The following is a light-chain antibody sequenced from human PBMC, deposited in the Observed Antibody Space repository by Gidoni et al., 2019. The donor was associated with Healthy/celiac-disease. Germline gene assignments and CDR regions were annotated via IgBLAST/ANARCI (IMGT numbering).Light chain of an antibody. J-gene: IGLJ2*01. V-gene: IGLV3-19*01. Sequence: SSELTQDPAVSVALGQTVRITCQGDSLRSYYASWYQQKPGQAPVLVISGKDNRPSGIPDRLSGSSSGNTASLTITGAQADDEADYYCNSRDSSGNHLGVFGGGTKLTVL. CDR1: SLRSYY. CDR3: NSRDSSGNHLGV. CDR2: GKD.